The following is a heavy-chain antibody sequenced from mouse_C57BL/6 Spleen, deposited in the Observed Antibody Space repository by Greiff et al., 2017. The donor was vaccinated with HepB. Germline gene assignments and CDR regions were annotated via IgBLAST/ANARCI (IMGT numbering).Heavy chain of an antibody. V-gene: IGHV14-4*01. CDR2: IDPENGDT. CDR1: GFNIKDDY. D-gene: IGHD2-4*01. Sequence: DVQLQQSGAELVRPGASVKLSCTASGFNIKDDYMHWVKQRPEQGLEWIGWIDPENGDTEYASKFQGKATITADTSSNTAYLQLSSLTSEDTAFYYCTSQIYYDYDMFAYWGQGTLVTVSA. J-gene: IGHJ3*01. CDR3: TSQIYYDYDMFAY.